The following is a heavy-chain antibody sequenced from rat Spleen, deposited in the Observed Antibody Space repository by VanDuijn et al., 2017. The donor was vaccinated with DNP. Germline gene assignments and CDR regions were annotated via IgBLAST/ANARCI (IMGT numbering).Heavy chain of an antibody. Sequence: EVQLQESGPGLVKPSQSLSLACSVTGFSITSNYWGWIRKFPGNKMEWIGHISYSGSTDYNPSLKSRISITRDTSRNQFFLQLSSVTTEDTATYYCARWGDYFDYWGQGVMVTVSS. V-gene: IGHV3-1*01. CDR3: ARWGDYFDY. J-gene: IGHJ2*01. CDR2: ISYSGST. CDR1: GFSITSNY.